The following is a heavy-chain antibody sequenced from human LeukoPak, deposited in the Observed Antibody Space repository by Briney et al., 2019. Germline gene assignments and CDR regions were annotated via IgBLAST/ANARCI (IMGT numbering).Heavy chain of an antibody. V-gene: IGHV1-8*02. Sequence: ASVTVSCKDSGYTFTTYALNWVRQAPGQGLEGMGWMNPNSGNTGYAQKFQGRVTMTRNTSISTAYMELSSLRSEDTAVYYCARSYYYDSSGYYALPVEWGQGTLVTVSS. J-gene: IGHJ4*02. CDR1: GYTFTTYA. CDR3: ARSYYYDSSGYYALPVE. D-gene: IGHD3-22*01. CDR2: MNPNSGNT.